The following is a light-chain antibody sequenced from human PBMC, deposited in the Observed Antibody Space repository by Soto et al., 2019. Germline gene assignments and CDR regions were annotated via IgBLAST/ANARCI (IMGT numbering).Light chain of an antibody. Sequence: DVVMTQSPLSLPVTLGQPASISCRSSQSLVYSDGNTYLNWFEQRPGQSPRRLIYDASSRATGTPDRFSGTGSATDFTLTISRLEPEDFAVYYCHQYYRTPRTFGQGTKV. CDR3: HQYYRTPRT. CDR2: DAS. J-gene: IGKJ1*01. CDR1: QSLVYSDGNTY. V-gene: IGKV2-30*01.